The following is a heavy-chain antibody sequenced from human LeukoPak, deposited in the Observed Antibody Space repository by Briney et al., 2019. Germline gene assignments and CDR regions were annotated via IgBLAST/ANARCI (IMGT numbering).Heavy chain of an antibody. D-gene: IGHD5-18*01. V-gene: IGHV3-30*02. CDR1: GFTFSSYG. CDR3: AKDRVGYSYGQYFDY. J-gene: IGHJ4*02. Sequence: GGSLRLSCAASGFTFSSYGMHWVRQAPGKGLEWVAFIRYDGSNKYYADSVKGRFTISRDNSKNTLYLQMNSLRAEDTAVYYCAKDRVGYSYGQYFDYWGQGTLVTVSS. CDR2: IRYDGSNK.